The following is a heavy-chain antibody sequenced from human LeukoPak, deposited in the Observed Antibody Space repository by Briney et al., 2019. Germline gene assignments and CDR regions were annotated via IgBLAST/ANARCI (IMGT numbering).Heavy chain of an antibody. D-gene: IGHD3-10*01. CDR2: IIPIFGST. CDR1: GGTFSNYA. J-gene: IGHJ3*02. V-gene: IGHV1-69*06. CDR3: ARLPLVTMVRGVMGAFDI. Sequence: SVKVSCKASGGTFSNYAISWVRQAPGQGPEWMGGIIPIFGSTNYAQKFQGRVTITADKSTSTAYMELSSLRSEDTAVYYCARLPLVTMVRGVMGAFDIWGQGTMVTVSS.